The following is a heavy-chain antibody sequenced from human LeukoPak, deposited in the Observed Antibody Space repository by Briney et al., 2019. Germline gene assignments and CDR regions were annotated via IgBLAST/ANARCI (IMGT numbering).Heavy chain of an antibody. CDR2: ISSSSSII. D-gene: IGHD1-14*01. V-gene: IGHV3-48*04. CDR1: GFTVSSYS. CDR3: AKGPELATLFYFDY. Sequence: GGSLRLSRAASGFTVSSYSMNWVRQAPGKGLEWVSYISSSSSIINYADSVKGRVTVSRDNSKNTLYLQMNSLRGEDTAVYYCAKGPELATLFYFDYWGQGTLVTVSS. J-gene: IGHJ4*02.